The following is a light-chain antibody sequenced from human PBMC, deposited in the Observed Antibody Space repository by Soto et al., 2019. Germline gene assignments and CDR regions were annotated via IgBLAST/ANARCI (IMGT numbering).Light chain of an antibody. Sequence: DLQMTQAPSSLSASVGDRVTITCRASQDISNYLNWYQQKPGKAPKLLIYDASNLETGVPSRFSGSGSGTDFTFTISSLQPEDIATYYCQQYDNLPYTFGQGTKVDIK. CDR1: QDISNY. CDR2: DAS. V-gene: IGKV1-33*01. J-gene: IGKJ2*01. CDR3: QQYDNLPYT.